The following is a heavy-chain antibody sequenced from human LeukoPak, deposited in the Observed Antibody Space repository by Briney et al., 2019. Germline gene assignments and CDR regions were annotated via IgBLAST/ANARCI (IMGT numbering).Heavy chain of an antibody. J-gene: IGHJ4*02. D-gene: IGHD3-22*01. CDR3: ARGGRIWYDSSGPTSY. V-gene: IGHV4-39*07. CDR1: GGSISSSSYY. Sequence: SETLSLTCTVSGGSISSSSYYWSWIRQPPGKGLEWIGEINHSGSTNYNPSLKSRVTISVDTSKNQFSLKLSSVTAADTAVYYCARGGRIWYDSSGPTSYWGQGTLVTVSS. CDR2: INHSGST.